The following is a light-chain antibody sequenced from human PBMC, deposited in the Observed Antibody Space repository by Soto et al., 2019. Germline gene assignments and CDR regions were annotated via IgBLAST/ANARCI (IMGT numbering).Light chain of an antibody. J-gene: IGKJ4*01. CDR1: QSVLFSTNNKNY. Sequence: IVVTQSPDSLAVSLGERATINCRSSQSVLFSTNNKNYLAWYQQKPGQPPKLLIYWASTRESGVPDRFSGGESGTDFTLTISSLQAEDVAVYYCQQYYSTPLPFGGATKVDIK. V-gene: IGKV4-1*01. CDR2: WAS. CDR3: QQYYSTPLP.